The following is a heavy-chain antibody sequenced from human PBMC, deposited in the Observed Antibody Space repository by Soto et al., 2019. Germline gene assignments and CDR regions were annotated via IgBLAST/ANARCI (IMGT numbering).Heavy chain of an antibody. J-gene: IGHJ4*02. D-gene: IGHD3-16*01. V-gene: IGHV1-46*03. CDR2: INPSGCST. CDR3: ASIQLRLGELPDHDFDY. Sequence: ASLKVSCKASGYTFTRCYMHWERHAPRQRLEWMGIINPSGCSTIYAQKFQGIVTMTTDTSTSTVYMELSSLRAEDTAVYYCASIQLRLGELPDHDFDYWGQGTLVTVSS. CDR1: GYTFTRCY.